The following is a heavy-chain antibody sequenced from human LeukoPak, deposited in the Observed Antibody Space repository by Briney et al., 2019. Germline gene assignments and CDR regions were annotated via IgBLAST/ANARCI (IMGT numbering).Heavy chain of an antibody. D-gene: IGHD2-15*01. CDR3: AREIVVVVAATDSYYFDY. CDR2: INHSGST. CDR1: GGSFSGYY. J-gene: IGHJ4*02. V-gene: IGHV4-34*01. Sequence: SETLSLTCAVYGGSFSGYYWSWIRQPPGEGLEWIGEINHSGSTNYNPSLKSRVTISVDTSKNQFSLKLSSVTAADTAVYYCAREIVVVVAATDSYYFDYWGQGTLVTVSS.